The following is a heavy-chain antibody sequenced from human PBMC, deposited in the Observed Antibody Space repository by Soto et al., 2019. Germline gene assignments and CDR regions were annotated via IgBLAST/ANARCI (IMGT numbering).Heavy chain of an antibody. CDR1: GYSFTRNG. CDR2: ISAYNGNT. V-gene: IGHV1-18*01. J-gene: IGHJ4*02. Sequence: ASVKVSCKASGYSFTRNGIGWARQAPGQGLEWMGWISAYNGNTNYAQKLQGRVTMTTDTSTSTAYMELRSLRSDDTAVYYCARVFPGPPFDYWGQGTLVTVSS. CDR3: ARVFPGPPFDY. D-gene: IGHD2-21*01.